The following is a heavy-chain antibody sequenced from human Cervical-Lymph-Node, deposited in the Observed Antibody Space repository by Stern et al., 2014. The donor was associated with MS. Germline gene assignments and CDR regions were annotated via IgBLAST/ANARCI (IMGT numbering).Heavy chain of an antibody. Sequence: QITLKESGPTLVKPTQTLTLTCTFSGFSLTTRGVGVGWIRQPPGKALEWLALIYWDGDERYNPSLKSRLNITKDTPKNQVDLTVTNVDPVDTATYYCAHRLPAFYYDSSGHFDYWGQGIPVTVSS. J-gene: IGHJ4*02. CDR1: GFSLTTRGVG. CDR3: AHRLPAFYYDSSGHFDY. D-gene: IGHD3-22*01. CDR2: IYWDGDE. V-gene: IGHV2-5*02.